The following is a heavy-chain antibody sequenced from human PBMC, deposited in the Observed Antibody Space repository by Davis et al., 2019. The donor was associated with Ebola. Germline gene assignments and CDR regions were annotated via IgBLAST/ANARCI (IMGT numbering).Heavy chain of an antibody. J-gene: IGHJ1*01. Sequence: ASVKVSCKASGYTFTGYYMHWVRQAPGQGLEWMGWINPNSGGTNYAQKFQGRVTMTRDTSISTAYMELSRLRSDDTAVYYCARELSINGDEYFQHWSQGTLVTVSS. CDR1: GYTFTGYY. CDR2: INPNSGGT. D-gene: IGHD2-21*01. CDR3: ARELSINGDEYFQH. V-gene: IGHV1-2*02.